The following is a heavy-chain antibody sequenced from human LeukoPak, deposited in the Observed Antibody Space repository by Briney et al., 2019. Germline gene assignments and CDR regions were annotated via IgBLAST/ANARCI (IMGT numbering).Heavy chain of an antibody. CDR1: GGSISSYY. Sequence: PSETLSLTCTVSGGSISSYYWSWIRQPPGKGLEWIGYIYYSGSTNYNPSLKSRVTISVDTSKNQFSLKLSSVTAADTAVYYCARDFDYWGRGTLVTVSS. J-gene: IGHJ4*02. CDR2: IYYSGST. V-gene: IGHV4-59*01. CDR3: ARDFDY.